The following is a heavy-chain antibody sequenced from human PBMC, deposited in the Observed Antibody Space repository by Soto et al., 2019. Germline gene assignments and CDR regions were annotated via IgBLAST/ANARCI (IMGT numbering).Heavy chain of an antibody. J-gene: IGHJ4*02. CDR3: ARDRGPHSYADY. CDR2: IYHSGNP. V-gene: IGHV4-30-2*02. D-gene: IGHD3-16*01. Sequence: PSETLSLTCGVSGDTISTGGYSWAWIRQPPGKALEWIGYIYHSGNPNYNPSLKSRVSISVDRSKNQFSLYLRSVTAADTAVYYCARDRGPHSYADYWGQGTLVTVSS. CDR1: GDTISTGGYS.